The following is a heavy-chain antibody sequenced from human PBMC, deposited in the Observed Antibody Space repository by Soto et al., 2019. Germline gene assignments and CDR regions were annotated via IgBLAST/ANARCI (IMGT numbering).Heavy chain of an antibody. CDR2: ISGSGGST. CDR1: GFTFSSYA. CDR3: AKDSVSSSWPERSAEYFHH. V-gene: IGHV3-23*01. Sequence: EVQLLESGGGLVQPGGSLRLSCAASGFTFSSYAMSWVRQAPGKGLEWVSAISGSGGSTYYADSVKGRFTISRDNSKNTLYLKMNRLRAEDTAVYYCAKDSVSSSWPERSAEYFHHWSQGTLVTVSS. D-gene: IGHD6-13*01. J-gene: IGHJ1*01.